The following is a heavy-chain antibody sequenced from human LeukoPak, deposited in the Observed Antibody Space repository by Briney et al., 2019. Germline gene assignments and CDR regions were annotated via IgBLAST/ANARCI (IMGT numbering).Heavy chain of an antibody. CDR3: ARDRGYSSSWSYYFDY. Sequence: GGSLRLSCAASGFTFSSYSMNWVRQAPGKGLEWVSSISSSIRYIYYADSVKGRFTISRDNAKNSLYLQMNSLRAEDTAVYYCARDRGYSSSWSYYFDYWGQGTLVTVSS. V-gene: IGHV3-21*01. J-gene: IGHJ4*02. CDR1: GFTFSSYS. D-gene: IGHD6-13*01. CDR2: ISSSIRYI.